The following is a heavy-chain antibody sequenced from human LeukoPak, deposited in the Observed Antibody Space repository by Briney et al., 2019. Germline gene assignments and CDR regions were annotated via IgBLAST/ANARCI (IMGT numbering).Heavy chain of an antibody. J-gene: IGHJ4*02. CDR1: GGSFSGYY. D-gene: IGHD3-3*01. V-gene: IGHV4-34*01. Sequence: PSETLSLTCAVYGGSFSGYYWSWIRQPPGKGLEWIGEINHSGSTNYNPSLKSRVTISVHTSKNQFSLKLSSVTAADTAVYYCARGSFPHYDFWSGYQYYFDYWGQGTLVTVSS. CDR2: INHSGST. CDR3: ARGSFPHYDFWSGYQYYFDY.